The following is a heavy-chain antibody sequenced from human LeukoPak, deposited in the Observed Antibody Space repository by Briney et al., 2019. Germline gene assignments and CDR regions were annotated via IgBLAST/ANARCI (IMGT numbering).Heavy chain of an antibody. CDR1: GFSVSSYE. CDR3: ARVKYCRNGICYNRHYFNY. V-gene: IGHV3-48*03. D-gene: IGHD2-8*01. CDR2: ISTSGSAI. J-gene: IGHJ4*02. Sequence: PGGSLRLSCTASGFSVSSYEIHWVRQAPGKGLEWVSYISTSGSAIYADSVKGRFTISRDSAKNSLYLQMNSLSAEDTAVYYCARVKYCRNGICYNRHYFNYWGQGTLVTVSS.